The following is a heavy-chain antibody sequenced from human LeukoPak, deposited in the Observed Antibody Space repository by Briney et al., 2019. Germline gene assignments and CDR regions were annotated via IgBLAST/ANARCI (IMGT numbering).Heavy chain of an antibody. V-gene: IGHV1-2*02. CDR2: INPNSGGT. D-gene: IGHD1-1*01. CDR3: ARVPTTGTTRLGLNWFDP. Sequence: ASVKVSCKASGYTFTGYYMHWVRQAPGQGLEWMGWINPNSGGTNYAQKFQGRVTMTRDTSISTAYMELSRLRSDDTAVYYCARVPTTGTTRLGLNWFDPWGQGTLVTVSS. CDR1: GYTFTGYY. J-gene: IGHJ5*02.